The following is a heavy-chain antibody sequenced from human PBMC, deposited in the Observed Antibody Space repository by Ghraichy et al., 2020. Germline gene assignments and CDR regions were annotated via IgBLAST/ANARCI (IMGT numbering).Heavy chain of an antibody. D-gene: IGHD2-2*01. Sequence: SETLSLTCTVSGGSISSYYWSWIRQPAGKGLEWIGRIYTSGSTNYNPSLKSRVTMSVDTSKNQFSLKLSSVTAADTAVYYCARDLGYCSSTSCYHSDIWGQGTMVTVSS. V-gene: IGHV4-4*07. J-gene: IGHJ3*02. CDR1: GGSISSYY. CDR2: IYTSGST. CDR3: ARDLGYCSSTSCYHSDI.